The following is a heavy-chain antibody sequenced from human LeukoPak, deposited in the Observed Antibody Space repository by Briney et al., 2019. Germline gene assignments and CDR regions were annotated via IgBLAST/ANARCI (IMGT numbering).Heavy chain of an antibody. Sequence: SETLSLTCTVSGGSISSYYWSWIRQPPGKGLEWIGYIYYSGSTNYNPSLKSRVTISVDTSKNQFSLKLSSVTAADTAVYYCAVRQSPRDKGKWLQLSLGYYYYYMDVWGKGTTVTISS. CDR1: GGSISSYY. CDR3: AVRQSPRDKGKWLQLSLGYYYYYMDV. CDR2: IYYSGST. D-gene: IGHD5-24*01. J-gene: IGHJ6*03. V-gene: IGHV4-59*01.